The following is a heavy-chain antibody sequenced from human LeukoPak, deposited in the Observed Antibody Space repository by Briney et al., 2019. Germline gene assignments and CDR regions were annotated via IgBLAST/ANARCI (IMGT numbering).Heavy chain of an antibody. J-gene: IGHJ4*02. V-gene: IGHV3-7*03. D-gene: IGHD3-10*01. CDR1: GFTFSSYW. CDR3: ARAESSGLWFGELPIDY. Sequence: GGSLRLSCAASGFTFSSYWMSWVRQAPGRGLEWVANIKQDGSEKYYVDSVKGRFTISRDNAKNSLYLQMNSLRAEDTAVYYRARAESSGLWFGELPIDYWGQGALVTVSS. CDR2: IKQDGSEK.